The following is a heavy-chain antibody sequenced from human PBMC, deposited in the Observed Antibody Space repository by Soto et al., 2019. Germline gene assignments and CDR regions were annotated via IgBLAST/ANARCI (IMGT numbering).Heavy chain of an antibody. CDR1: VPPHSSFA. D-gene: IGHD2-21*01. Sequence: PGGSLNLSCTASVPPHSSFAMIWFRQAPGKGLECVSGIYGSGRGIEYADSVKGRFTISRDNSKNTVYLQMTDLRADDTAVYYCAKDAVYNDGLWLMDHWGRGTQVTVSS. V-gene: IGHV3-23*05. CDR3: AKDAVYNDGLWLMDH. J-gene: IGHJ4*02. CDR2: IYGSGRGI.